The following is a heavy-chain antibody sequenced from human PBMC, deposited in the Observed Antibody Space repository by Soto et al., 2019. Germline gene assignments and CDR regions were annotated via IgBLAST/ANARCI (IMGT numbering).Heavy chain of an antibody. D-gene: IGHD6-19*01. V-gene: IGHV3-15*07. Sequence: GGSLRLSCAASGFTFNNAWMNWVRQAPGKGLEWVGRIKTKGDGGTTDYAAPVKGRFTISRDDSKTTLYLQMNSLKTEDTAVYYCTTDSRWAVAGSPTQDYWGQETLVTVSS. CDR1: GFTFNNAW. J-gene: IGHJ4*02. CDR3: TTDSRWAVAGSPTQDY. CDR2: IKTKGDGGTT.